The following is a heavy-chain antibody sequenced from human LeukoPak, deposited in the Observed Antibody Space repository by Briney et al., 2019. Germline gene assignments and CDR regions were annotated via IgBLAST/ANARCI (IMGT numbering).Heavy chain of an antibody. Sequence: GGSLRLSCAASGFTFSNAWMSWVRQAPGKGLEWVGRIKSKTDGGTTDYAAPVKGRFTISRDDSKNTLYLQMNSLKTEDTAVYYCTTLPSHYYDSSGYYLFDYWGQGTLVTVSS. CDR2: IKSKTDGGTT. J-gene: IGHJ4*02. CDR3: TTLPSHYYDSSGYYLFDY. V-gene: IGHV3-15*01. CDR1: GFTFSNAW. D-gene: IGHD3-22*01.